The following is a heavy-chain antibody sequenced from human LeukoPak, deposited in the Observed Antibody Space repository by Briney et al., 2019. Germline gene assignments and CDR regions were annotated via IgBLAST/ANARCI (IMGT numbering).Heavy chain of an antibody. Sequence: GESLKISCQVSGCNFATYWIGWVRQMPGKGLEWMGIISPADSDTRYSPSFQGQVTISADKSINTAYLQWSSLRASDTAIYYWARQAALAGPGIDYWGQGPLVTVSS. D-gene: IGHD6-19*01. J-gene: IGHJ4*02. CDR3: ARQAALAGPGIDY. CDR2: ISPADSDT. V-gene: IGHV5-51*01. CDR1: GCNFATYW.